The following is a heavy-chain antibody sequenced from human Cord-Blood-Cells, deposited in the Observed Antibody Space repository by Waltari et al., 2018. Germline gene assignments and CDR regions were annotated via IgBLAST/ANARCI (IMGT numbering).Heavy chain of an antibody. Sequence: QVQLVQSGAEVKKPGSSVKVSCKASGGTFSSYAISWVRQAPGQGLEWMGGIIPIFDTANYAQKFQGRVKITADESTSTAYMELSSLRSEDTAVYYCARDSLNSGYDSDAFDIWGQGTMVTVSS. CDR3: ARDSLNSGYDSDAFDI. V-gene: IGHV1-69*01. CDR2: IIPIFDTA. CDR1: GGTFSSYA. J-gene: IGHJ3*02. D-gene: IGHD5-12*01.